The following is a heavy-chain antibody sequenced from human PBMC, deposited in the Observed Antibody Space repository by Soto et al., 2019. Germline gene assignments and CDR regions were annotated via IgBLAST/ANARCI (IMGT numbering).Heavy chain of an antibody. CDR1: GDTFTSYG. J-gene: IGHJ1*01. Sequence: ASVKVSCKASGDTFTSYGITWVRQAPGQGLEWMGWISVHNGNTNYAQKLQGRVTMNTDASTSTAYMELRRLRSDDTAVYYCARDTPRAGYPAQCFQHWGQGTLVTVSS. V-gene: IGHV1-18*01. CDR3: ARDTPRAGYPAQCFQH. D-gene: IGHD3-16*02. CDR2: ISVHNGNT.